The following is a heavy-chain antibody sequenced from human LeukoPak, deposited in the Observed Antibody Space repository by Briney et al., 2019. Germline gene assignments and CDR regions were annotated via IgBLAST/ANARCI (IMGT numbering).Heavy chain of an antibody. V-gene: IGHV3-7*01. CDR2: IKQDGSEK. CDR1: GFTFSSYW. D-gene: IGHD2-2*03. Sequence: PGGSLRLSCAASGFTFSSYWMSWVRQAPGKGLEWVANIKQDGSEKYYVDSVKGRFTISRDNSKNTLYLQMNSLRAEDTAVYYCAKDGYCSSTSCYYFDYWGQGTLVTVSS. J-gene: IGHJ4*02. CDR3: AKDGYCSSTSCYYFDY.